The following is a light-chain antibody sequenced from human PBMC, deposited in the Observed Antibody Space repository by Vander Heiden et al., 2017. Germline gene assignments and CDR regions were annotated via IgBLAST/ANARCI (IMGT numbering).Light chain of an antibody. CDR2: SNN. Sequence: QSVLTQPLSALGTPGQRVTISCSGSSSNIGSNTVNWYQQLPGTAPKLLIYSNNQRPSGVPDRFSGSKSGTSASLAISGLQSEDEADYYCAAWDDSLNGWVFGGGTKLTVL. CDR3: AAWDDSLNGWV. CDR1: SSNIGSNT. V-gene: IGLV1-44*01. J-gene: IGLJ3*02.